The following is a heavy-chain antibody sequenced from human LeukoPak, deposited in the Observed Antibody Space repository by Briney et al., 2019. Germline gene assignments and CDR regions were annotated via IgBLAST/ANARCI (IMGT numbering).Heavy chain of an antibody. CDR2: IYYSGST. CDR3: ASAPYCSGGSCLEEDAFDI. CDR1: GGSISSYY. V-gene: IGHV4-59*01. Sequence: SETLSLTCTVSGGSISSYYWSWIRQPPGKGLEWIGYIYYSGSTNYNPSLKSRVTISVDTSKNQFSLKLSSVTAADTAVYYRASAPYCSGGSCLEEDAFDIWGQGTMVTVSS. J-gene: IGHJ3*02. D-gene: IGHD2-15*01.